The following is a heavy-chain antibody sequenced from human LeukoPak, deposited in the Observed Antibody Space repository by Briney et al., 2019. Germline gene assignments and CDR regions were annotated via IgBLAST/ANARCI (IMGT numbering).Heavy chain of an antibody. J-gene: IGHJ4*02. D-gene: IGHD6-13*01. V-gene: IGHV3-15*01. CDR1: GFTFSNAW. CDR3: TTHPRSIAAAVSFDY. CDR2: IKSKVDGGTT. Sequence: GGSLRLSCAGSGFTFSNAWMNWVRQAPGKGLEWVGRIKSKVDGGTTDYAAPVKGRFTISRDDSKNTVFLQVNSLQTEDTAVYYCTTHPRSIAAAVSFDYWGQGTLVTVSS.